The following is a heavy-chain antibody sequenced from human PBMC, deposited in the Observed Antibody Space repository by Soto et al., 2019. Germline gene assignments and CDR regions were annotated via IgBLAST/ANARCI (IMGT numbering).Heavy chain of an antibody. CDR2: IYWDDSK. Sequence: QITLKESGPTLVRPTQTLTLTCAFSGFSLSTSGVGVGWIRQPPGKALEWLAVIYWDDSKHYSPSLRSRLTITKDTSKHQVVLTMPNMDPMATGTYYCAHKGPEDWPLDYWGQGTLVTVSS. D-gene: IGHD3-9*01. V-gene: IGHV2-5*02. CDR1: GFSLSTSGVG. CDR3: AHKGPEDWPLDY. J-gene: IGHJ4*02.